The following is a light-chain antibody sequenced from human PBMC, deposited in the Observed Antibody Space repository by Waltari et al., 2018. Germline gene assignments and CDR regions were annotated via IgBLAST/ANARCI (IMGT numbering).Light chain of an antibody. V-gene: IGLV1-51*02. CDR2: ENT. J-gene: IGLJ7*01. CDR3: GTWDSSLSGAV. Sequence: QPVLTQPPSVSAAPGPRVTISCSGGSSNIGNNYVSWYQQFPGTAPKLLIYENTERPSGIPGRFSGSKSGTSATLDITGLQAGDEADYYCGTWDSSLSGAVFGGGTHLTVL. CDR1: SSNIGNNY.